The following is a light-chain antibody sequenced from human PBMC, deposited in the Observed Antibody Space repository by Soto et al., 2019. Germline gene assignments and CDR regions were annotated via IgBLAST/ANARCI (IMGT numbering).Light chain of an antibody. CDR2: WAS. J-gene: IGKJ4*01. V-gene: IGKV4-1*01. CDR3: QPYNNWPLT. CDR1: DSVFFSPNNKSF. Sequence: DIVMTQSPDSLAVFLGERATINCNSSDSVFFSPNNKSFLAWYQQKPGHPPKLLMYWASTRESGVPDRFSGSGSGTDFTLTLSSLQSEDFAVYYCQPYNNWPLTFGGGTKVDIK.